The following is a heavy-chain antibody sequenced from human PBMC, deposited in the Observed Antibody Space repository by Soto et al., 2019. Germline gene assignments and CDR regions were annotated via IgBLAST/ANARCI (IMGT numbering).Heavy chain of an antibody. CDR2: VYRTGST. V-gene: IGHV4-4*02. D-gene: IGHD6-13*01. Sequence: QVQLQESGPGLVKPSETLSLTCAVSSDSVSNNNWWGWVRQPPGKGLEWIGEVYRTGSTNYNPSLNGRVTVSMDKSKSLFSLRLFFVTAADTAVYYCARVNLAAAGEFDYWGQGALVTVSS. CDR1: SDSVSNNNW. J-gene: IGHJ4*02. CDR3: ARVNLAAAGEFDY.